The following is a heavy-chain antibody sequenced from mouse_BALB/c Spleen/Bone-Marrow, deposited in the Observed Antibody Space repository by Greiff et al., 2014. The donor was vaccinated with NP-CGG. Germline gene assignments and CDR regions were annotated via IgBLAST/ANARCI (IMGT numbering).Heavy chain of an antibody. J-gene: IGHJ4*01. Sequence: VQLVESGPGLVAPSQSLSITCTISGFSLTSYGVHWVRQPPGKGLEWLGVIWSDGSTTYNAALKARLSISKDNSKSQVFLKMNSLQTDYTAMYYCARDGGYAMDYWGQGTSVTVSS. CDR2: IWSDGST. CDR3: ARDGGYAMDY. CDR1: GFSLTSYG. V-gene: IGHV2-6-1*01.